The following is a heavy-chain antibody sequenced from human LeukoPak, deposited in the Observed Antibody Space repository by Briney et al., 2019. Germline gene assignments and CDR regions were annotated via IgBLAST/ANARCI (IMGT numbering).Heavy chain of an antibody. J-gene: IGHJ4*02. CDR1: GGSISSYY. Sequence: SETLSLTCTVSGGSISSYYWSWIRQPPGKGLEWIGYIYYSGSTNYNPSLKSRVTISVDTSKNQFSLKLSSVTAADTAVYYCARGSVVVPAAWPPRYYFDYWGQGTLVTVSS. D-gene: IGHD2-2*01. CDR2: IYYSGST. CDR3: ARGSVVVPAAWPPRYYFDY. V-gene: IGHV4-59*01.